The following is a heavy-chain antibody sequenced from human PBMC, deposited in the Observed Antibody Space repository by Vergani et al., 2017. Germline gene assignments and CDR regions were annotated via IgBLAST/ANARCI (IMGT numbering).Heavy chain of an antibody. D-gene: IGHD3-10*01. V-gene: IGHV3-30*18. CDR3: AKAGSVTSGSLQYNFYMDV. Sequence: QVQLAESGGGRVQPGRSLILSCAASGFSFSSHAIHWVRQAPGKGVEWVAVISNDGSKKYYADSVKGRFTISRDNSKNTLDLKMNSLRTQDTAVYYCAKAGSVTSGSLQYNFYMDVWGKGTTVTVS. CDR1: GFSFSSHA. J-gene: IGHJ6*03. CDR2: ISNDGSKK.